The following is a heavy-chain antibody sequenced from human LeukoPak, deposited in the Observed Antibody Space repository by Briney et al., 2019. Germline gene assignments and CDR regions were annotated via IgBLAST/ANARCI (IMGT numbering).Heavy chain of an antibody. J-gene: IGHJ4*02. Sequence: ASVKVSCKASGGTFSSYAFTWVRQAPGQGLEWMGGIIPNSGGTNYAQKFQGRVTMTRDTSISTAYMELSRLRSDDTAVYYCARDRGPSGWDLDYWGQGTLVTVSS. CDR1: GGTFSSYA. CDR3: ARDRGPSGWDLDY. D-gene: IGHD6-19*01. CDR2: IIPNSGGT. V-gene: IGHV1-2*02.